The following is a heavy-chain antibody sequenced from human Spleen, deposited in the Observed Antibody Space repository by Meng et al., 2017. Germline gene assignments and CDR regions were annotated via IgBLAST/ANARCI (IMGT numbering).Heavy chain of an antibody. Sequence: ASVKVSCKASGYTFTSYYVHWVRQVPGQGLEWLGRIDPNTGGTQFAQKFLDRVTMTRDTSISTAYMELSRLRFDDTAVFYCVRDEDISASGKLFGDYWGRGTLVTVSS. CDR1: GYTFTSYY. D-gene: IGHD6-13*01. CDR3: VRDEDISASGKLFGDY. J-gene: IGHJ4*02. CDR2: IDPNTGGT. V-gene: IGHV1-2*06.